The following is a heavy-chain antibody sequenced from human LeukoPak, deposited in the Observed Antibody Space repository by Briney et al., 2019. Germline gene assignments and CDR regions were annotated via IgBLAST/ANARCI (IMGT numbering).Heavy chain of an antibody. V-gene: IGHV3-15*01. D-gene: IGHD3-22*01. Sequence: PGGSLRLSCAASGFTFSNAWMSWVRQAPGKGLEWVGRIKSKTDGETTDYAAPVKGRFTISRDDSKNTLYLQMNSLKTEDTAVYYCTTGRLNLYYYYYGMDVWGQGTTVTVSS. CDR3: TTGRLNLYYYYYGMDV. CDR2: IKSKTDGETT. J-gene: IGHJ6*02. CDR1: GFTFSNAW.